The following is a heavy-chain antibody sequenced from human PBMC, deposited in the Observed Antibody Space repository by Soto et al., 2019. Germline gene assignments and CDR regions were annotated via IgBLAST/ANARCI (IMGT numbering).Heavy chain of an antibody. CDR3: ASPTMDYYYYYGMDV. J-gene: IGHJ6*02. CDR1: GGTFSSYA. CDR2: IIPIFGIA. D-gene: IGHD3-10*01. Sequence: QVQLVQSGAEVKKPGSSVKVSCKASGGTFSSYAISWVRQAPGQGLEWMGGIIPIFGIANYAQKFQGRVTITADKSTSTAYMELSSLRSDDTAVYYCASPTMDYYYYYGMDVWGQGTTVTVSS. V-gene: IGHV1-69*14.